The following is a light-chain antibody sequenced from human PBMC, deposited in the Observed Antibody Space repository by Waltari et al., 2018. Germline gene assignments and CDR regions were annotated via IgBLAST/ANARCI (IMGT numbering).Light chain of an antibody. Sequence: DIVMTQFPDSLAVSLGERATLDCKSSQSLLYSSNNKNYLAWYQQKPGQPPKLLIYWASTRESGVPDRFSGSGSVTDFTLTIGSLQAEDVAVYFCQQYYTSPLTFGGGTKVEIK. CDR2: WAS. J-gene: IGKJ4*01. CDR1: QSLLYSSNNKNY. CDR3: QQYYTSPLT. V-gene: IGKV4-1*01.